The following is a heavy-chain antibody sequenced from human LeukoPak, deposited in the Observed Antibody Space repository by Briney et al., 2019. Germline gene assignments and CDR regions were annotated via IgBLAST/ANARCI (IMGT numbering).Heavy chain of an antibody. CDR2: IHSSGGT. CDR3: ARVSWFPGSSYYYMDV. Sequence: PSGTLCLTCAVSGDSISGYYRSWVREPPGKGLEWIGHIHSSGGTNYNPSLKSRGTMSVDTSKTQFSLKLSSVTAAETAGYYCARVSWFPGSSYYYMDVWGKGTTVTVSS. V-gene: IGHV4-4*07. J-gene: IGHJ6*03. CDR1: GDSISGYY. D-gene: IGHD3-9*01.